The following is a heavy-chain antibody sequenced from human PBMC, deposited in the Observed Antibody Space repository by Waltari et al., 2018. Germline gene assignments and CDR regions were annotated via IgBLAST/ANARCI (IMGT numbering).Heavy chain of an antibody. CDR2: IYYSGST. CDR3: RSSGWYGVWYFDL. J-gene: IGHJ2*01. Sequence: QLQLQESGPGLVKPSETLSLTCTVSGGSISSSSYYWGWLRQPPGKGREWIGSIYYSGSTYDNPSLKSRVTISVDTSKNQFSLKLSSVTAADTAVYYCRSSGWYGVWYFDLWGRGTLVTVSS. D-gene: IGHD6-19*01. CDR1: GGSISSSSYY. V-gene: IGHV4-39*01.